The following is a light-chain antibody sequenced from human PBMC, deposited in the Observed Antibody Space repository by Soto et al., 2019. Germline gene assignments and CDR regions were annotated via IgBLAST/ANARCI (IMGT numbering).Light chain of an antibody. Sequence: EIVMTQSPATLSVSPGERATLSCRASPSVSSNLAWYQQKPGPAPRLLIYGASTRATGIPARFSGSGSGTEVTLTINSLQSEDFAVYYCQQYNNCPRWTFGKGTKVELK. CDR2: GAS. J-gene: IGKJ1*01. CDR3: QQYNNCPRWT. CDR1: PSVSSN. V-gene: IGKV3-15*01.